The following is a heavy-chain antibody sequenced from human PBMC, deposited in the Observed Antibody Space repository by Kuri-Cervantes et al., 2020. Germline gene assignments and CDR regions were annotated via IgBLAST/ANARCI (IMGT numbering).Heavy chain of an antibody. CDR3: ARVGVIVDFDY. CDR1: GFTFSSYG. D-gene: IGHD2-21*01. CDR2: IWYDGSNK. V-gene: IGHV3-33*01. J-gene: IGHJ4*02. Sequence: GESLKISCAASGFTFSSYGMHWVRQAPGKGLEWVAVIWYDGSNKYYADSVKGRFTISRDNSKNTLYLQMNSLRAEDTAVYYCARVGVIVDFDYWGQGTLVTVS.